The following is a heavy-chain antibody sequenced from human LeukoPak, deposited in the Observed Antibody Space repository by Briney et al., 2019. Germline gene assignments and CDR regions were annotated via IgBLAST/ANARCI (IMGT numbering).Heavy chain of an antibody. V-gene: IGHV4-61*02. CDR3: ARENIELVPAAVDGWFDP. D-gene: IGHD2-2*01. J-gene: IGHJ5*02. CDR1: GDSISGVSSY. Sequence: TLSLTCTVSGDSISGVSSYWSWIRQPAGKALEWIGRIYSSGNTYYNPSLKSRVNMSLDTSKNQSSRKLTSATAADTAVYYCARENIELVPAAVDGWFDPWGQGTLVTVSS. CDR2: IYSSGNT.